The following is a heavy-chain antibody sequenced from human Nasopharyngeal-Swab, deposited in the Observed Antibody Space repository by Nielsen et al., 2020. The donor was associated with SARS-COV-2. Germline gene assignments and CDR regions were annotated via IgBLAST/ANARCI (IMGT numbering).Heavy chain of an antibody. Sequence: SETLSLTCSVSGGSISSGDYYWSWIRQPPGKGLEWIGYFYSSANTYYNPSLKSRVNMSVDMSKNQFSLKLSSVTAADTAVYYCAREVASANKNAFDIWGQGTMVTVSS. CDR1: GGSISSGDYY. CDR3: AREVASANKNAFDI. D-gene: IGHD2/OR15-2a*01. V-gene: IGHV4-30-4*01. CDR2: FYSSANT. J-gene: IGHJ3*02.